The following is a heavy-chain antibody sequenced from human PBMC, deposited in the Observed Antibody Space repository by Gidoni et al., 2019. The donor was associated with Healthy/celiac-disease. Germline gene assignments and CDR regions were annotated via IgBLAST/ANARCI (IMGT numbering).Heavy chain of an antibody. J-gene: IGHJ6*02. CDR2: IYYSGST. V-gene: IGHV4-59*01. Sequence: QVQLQESGPGLVKPSETLSLTCTVSGGSISSYYWSWIRQPPGKGLEWIGYIYYSGSTNYNPSLKSRVTISVDTSKNQFSLKLSSVTAADTAVYYCARGSGAMVRGPIYYGMDVWGQGTTVTVSS. CDR1: GGSISSYY. D-gene: IGHD3-10*01. CDR3: ARGSGAMVRGPIYYGMDV.